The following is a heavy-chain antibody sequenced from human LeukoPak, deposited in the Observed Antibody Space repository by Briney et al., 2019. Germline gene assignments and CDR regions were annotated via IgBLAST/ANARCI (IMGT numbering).Heavy chain of an antibody. D-gene: IGHD5-24*01. Sequence: GSLSLSCAASGFPFSSYAMSWVRQAPGKGLEWVSAISGSGGSTYYADSVKGRFTISRDNSKNPLYLQMNSLRAEDTAVYYCAKDPPRWVATTTQDYWGQGTLVTVSS. CDR3: AKDPPRWVATTTQDY. J-gene: IGHJ4*02. V-gene: IGHV3-23*01. CDR1: GFPFSSYA. CDR2: ISGSGGST.